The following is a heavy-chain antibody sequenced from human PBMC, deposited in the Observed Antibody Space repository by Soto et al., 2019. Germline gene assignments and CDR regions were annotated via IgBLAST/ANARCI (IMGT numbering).Heavy chain of an antibody. CDR3: ARGRGTMVRGVVYGMDV. D-gene: IGHD3-10*01. CDR1: GITFGSRA. CDR2: INSDGSST. J-gene: IGHJ6*02. V-gene: IGHV3-74*02. Sequence: EVQLSESGGDLVQPGGSLRLSCVASGITFGSRAMSWVRQTPGEGLEWVSRINSDGSSTSYADSVKGRFTISRDNAKNTLYLQMNSLRAEDTAVYYCARGRGTMVRGVVYGMDVWGQGTTVTVSS.